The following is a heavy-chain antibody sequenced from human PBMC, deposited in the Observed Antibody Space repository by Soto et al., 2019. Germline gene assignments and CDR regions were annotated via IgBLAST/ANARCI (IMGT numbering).Heavy chain of an antibody. CDR3: ARGRYGDY. D-gene: IGHD1-1*01. CDR2: ISAHNGNT. CDR1: GYTFTSYG. J-gene: IGHJ4*02. Sequence: QVHLVQSGAEVKKPGASVKVSCKASGYTFTSYGITWVRQAPGKGLEWMGWISAHNGNTDYAQKLQGRVIVTRDTSPSTAYMELRSLISDDTAVYYCARGRYGDYLCQGALVTVSS. V-gene: IGHV1-18*01.